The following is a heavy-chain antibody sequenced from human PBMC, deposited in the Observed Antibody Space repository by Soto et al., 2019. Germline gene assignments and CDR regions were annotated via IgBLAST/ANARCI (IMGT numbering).Heavy chain of an antibody. CDR3: ARLPTTVTTSYYMDV. CDR2: ISGSGGST. D-gene: IGHD4-4*01. V-gene: IGHV3-23*01. J-gene: IGHJ6*03. CDR1: GFTFSSCA. Sequence: GGSLRLSCAASGFTFSSCAMSWVRQAPGKGLEWVSAISGSGGSTYYADSVKGRFTISRDNSKNTLYLQMNSLRAEDTAVYYCARLPTTVTTSYYMDVWGKGTTVTVSS.